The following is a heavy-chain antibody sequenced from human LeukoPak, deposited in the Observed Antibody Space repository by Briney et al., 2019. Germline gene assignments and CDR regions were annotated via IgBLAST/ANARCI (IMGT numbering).Heavy chain of an antibody. D-gene: IGHD5/OR15-5a*01. J-gene: IGHJ4*02. CDR1: GFTFDDYA. CDR2: ISWNSGSI. Sequence: GGSLRLSCAASGFTFDDYAMHWVRQAPGKGLEWVSGISWNSGSIGYADSVKGRFTISRDNAKNSLYLQMNSLRAEDTALYYCAKASAPRPVYYFDYWGQGTLVTVSS. CDR3: AKASAPRPVYYFDY. V-gene: IGHV3-9*01.